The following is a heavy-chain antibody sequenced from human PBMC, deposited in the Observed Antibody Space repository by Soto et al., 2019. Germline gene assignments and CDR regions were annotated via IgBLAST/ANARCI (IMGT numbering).Heavy chain of an antibody. CDR1: GGSISSTSYY. J-gene: IGHJ4*02. Sequence: QLQLQESGPGLVKPSETLSLTCTVSGGSISSTSYYWGWIRQPPGKGLEWIGSIYYSGRPNYNPSLKSRVTISVDTSKRRFSLKLTSVTAADTALYYCARHKWGGTNYSPSDYWGQGILVTVSS. CDR2: IYYSGRP. CDR3: ARHKWGGTNYSPSDY. D-gene: IGHD4-4*01. V-gene: IGHV4-39*01.